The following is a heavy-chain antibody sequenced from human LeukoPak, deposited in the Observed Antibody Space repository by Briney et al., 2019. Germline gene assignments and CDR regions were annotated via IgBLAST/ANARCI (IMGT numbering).Heavy chain of an antibody. Sequence: PSETLSLTCTVSGGSISSYYWSWIRQPPGKGLEWIGCIYFTGSTNYNPSLKSRVTISVDTSKSQFSLNLSSVTAADTAVYYCARGTVTTKDWYFDLWGPGTLVTVSS. J-gene: IGHJ2*01. CDR3: ARGTVTTKDWYFDL. V-gene: IGHV4-59*01. CDR1: GGSISSYY. CDR2: IYFTGST. D-gene: IGHD4-17*01.